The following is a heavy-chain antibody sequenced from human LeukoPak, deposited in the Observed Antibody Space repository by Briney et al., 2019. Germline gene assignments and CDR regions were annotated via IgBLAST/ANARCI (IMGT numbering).Heavy chain of an antibody. Sequence: SETLSLTCTVSGGSISSYYWSWIRQPPGKGLEWIGYIYYSGSTNYNPSLKSRVTISVGTSKNQFSLKLSSVTAADTAVYYCARSLGHCSGGSCEYYGMDVWGQGTTVTVSS. V-gene: IGHV4-59*01. J-gene: IGHJ6*02. D-gene: IGHD2-15*01. CDR3: ARSLGHCSGGSCEYYGMDV. CDR2: IYYSGST. CDR1: GGSISSYY.